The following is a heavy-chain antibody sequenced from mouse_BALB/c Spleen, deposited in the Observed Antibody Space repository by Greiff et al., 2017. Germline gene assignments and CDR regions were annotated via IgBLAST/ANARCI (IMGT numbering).Heavy chain of an antibody. D-gene: IGHD3-3*01. CDR2: ISSGSSTI. J-gene: IGHJ3*01. Sequence: EVMLVESGGGLVQPGGSRKLSCAASGFTFSSFGMHWVRQAPEKGLEWVAYISSGSSTIYYADTVKGRFTISRDNPKNTLFLQMTSLRSEDTAMYYCARWGLGFAYWGQGTLVTVSA. CDR3: ARWGLGFAY. V-gene: IGHV5-17*02. CDR1: GFTFSSFG.